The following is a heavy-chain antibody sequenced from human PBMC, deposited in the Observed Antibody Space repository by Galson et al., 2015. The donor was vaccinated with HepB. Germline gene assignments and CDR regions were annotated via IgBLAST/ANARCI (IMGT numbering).Heavy chain of an antibody. CDR3: ARGREQWLVAGSFDY. V-gene: IGHV4-34*01. CDR1: GGSFSGYY. J-gene: IGHJ4*02. CDR2: INHSGST. D-gene: IGHD6-19*01. Sequence: LSLTCAVYGGSFSGYYWSWIRQPPGKGLEWIGEINHSGSTNYNPSLKSRVTISVDTSKNQFSLKLSSVTAADTAVYYCARGREQWLVAGSFDYWGQGTLVTVSS.